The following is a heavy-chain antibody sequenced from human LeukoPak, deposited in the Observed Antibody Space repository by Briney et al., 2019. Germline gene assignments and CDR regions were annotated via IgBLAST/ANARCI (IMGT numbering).Heavy chain of an antibody. D-gene: IGHD6-6*01. V-gene: IGHV3-66*04. CDR2: IYSGGST. J-gene: IGHJ5*02. Sequence: GGSLRLSCAASGFTVSSNYMSWVRQAPGKGLEWVSVIYSGGSTYYADSVKGRFTISKDNSKNTLYLQMNSLRADDTAVYYCARHWPSEAALFSWGQGTLVTVSS. CDR3: ARHWPSEAALFS. CDR1: GFTVSSNY.